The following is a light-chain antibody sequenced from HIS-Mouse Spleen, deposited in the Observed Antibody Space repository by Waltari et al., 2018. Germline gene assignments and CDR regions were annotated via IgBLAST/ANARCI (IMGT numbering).Light chain of an antibody. CDR3: KVWDSSSDHPV. Sequence: SYVLTHPPSVSVAPGQTARITWGGNNIGSKSVPWYQQKPGQDPVLVVFDDSDRPSEIPERFSGSNSGNTATLTISRVEAGDEADYSCKVWDSSSDHPVFGGGTKLTVL. J-gene: IGLJ3*02. CDR1: NIGSKS. CDR2: DDS. V-gene: IGLV3-21*02.